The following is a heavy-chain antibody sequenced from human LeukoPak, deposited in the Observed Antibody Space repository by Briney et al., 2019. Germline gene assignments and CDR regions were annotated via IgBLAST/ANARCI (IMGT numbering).Heavy chain of an antibody. D-gene: IGHD1-26*01. CDR3: ARARWELSPPDAFDI. CDR1: GFTFTNYW. CDR2: IKQGGSEK. V-gene: IGHV3-7*01. Sequence: GGSLRLSCAASGFTFTNYWMTWVRQAPGKGLQWVANIKQGGSEKYYVDSVKGRLTTSRDNARNSLYLQMNSLRAEDTAVYYCARARWELSPPDAFDIWGQGTMVTVSS. J-gene: IGHJ3*02.